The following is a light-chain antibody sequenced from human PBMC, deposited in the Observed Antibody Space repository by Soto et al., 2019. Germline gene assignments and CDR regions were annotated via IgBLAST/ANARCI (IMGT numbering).Light chain of an antibody. Sequence: IPMTQSPSTLSASLGYRFTITCRASQSISSWLAWYQQKPGKAPKLLIYDASSLESGVPSRFSGSGSGTEFTLTISSLQPDDFATYYCQQYNSYPITFGQGTRLEIK. CDR3: QQYNSYPIT. CDR2: DAS. CDR1: QSISSW. J-gene: IGKJ5*01. V-gene: IGKV1-5*01.